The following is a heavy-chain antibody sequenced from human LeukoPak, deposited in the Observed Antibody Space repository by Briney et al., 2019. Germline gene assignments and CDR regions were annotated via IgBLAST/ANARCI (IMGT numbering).Heavy chain of an antibody. CDR2: IYYSGSA. V-gene: IGHV4-39*01. D-gene: IGHD2-8*01. Sequence: PSETLSLTCTVSGGSISSSTYYWGWIRQPPGTGLEWIGSIYYSGSAYHSPSLKSRVTISVDTSKNQFSLKLSSVTAADTAVYYCARQLRYCTNGVCYRAWFDPWGQGTLVTVSS. CDR3: ARQLRYCTNGVCYRAWFDP. J-gene: IGHJ5*02. CDR1: GGSISSSTYY.